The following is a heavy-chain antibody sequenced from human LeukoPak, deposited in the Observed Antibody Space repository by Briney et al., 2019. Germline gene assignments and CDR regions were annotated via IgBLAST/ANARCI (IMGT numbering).Heavy chain of an antibody. CDR3: VRHVSSGWDYYNGLDV. V-gene: IGHV4-39*01. CDR1: GGSIGSSGFY. D-gene: IGHD6-19*01. J-gene: IGHJ6*02. Sequence: PSETLSLTCKVSGGSIGSSGFYWGWIRQPPGKGLEWIGSIYYPESTHYNPSLESRVTISVDTSKSQVSLTLSSVTATDTAVYYCVRHVSSGWDYYNGLDVWGQGTTVTVSS. CDR2: IYYPEST.